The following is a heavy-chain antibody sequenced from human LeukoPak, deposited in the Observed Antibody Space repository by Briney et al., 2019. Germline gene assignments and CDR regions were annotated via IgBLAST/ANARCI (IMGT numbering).Heavy chain of an antibody. CDR2: IYYSGST. D-gene: IGHD3-3*01. J-gene: IGHJ2*01. V-gene: IGHV4-59*01. CDR1: GGSISSYY. Sequence: PSETLSLTCTVSGGSISSYYWSWIRQPPGKGLEWIGYIYYSGSTNYNPSLKSRVTISVDTSKNQFSLKLSSVTAADTAAYYCARESGGVVTNARYFDLWGRGTQVTVSS. CDR3: ARESGGVVTNARYFDL.